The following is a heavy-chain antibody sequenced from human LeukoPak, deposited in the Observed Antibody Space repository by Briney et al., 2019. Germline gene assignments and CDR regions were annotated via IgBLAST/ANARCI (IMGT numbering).Heavy chain of an antibody. D-gene: IGHD5-18*01. Sequence: PSETLSLTCTVSGDSISSGGYYWSWIRQHPGKGLEWIGYFYYSGSTYYNPSLKSRITISVDTSQNQFSLKLTSVTAADTAMYYCARTLVDISMVYNWFDPWGQGTLVTASS. CDR1: GDSISSGGYY. V-gene: IGHV4-31*03. CDR3: ARTLVDISMVYNWFDP. CDR2: FYYSGST. J-gene: IGHJ5*02.